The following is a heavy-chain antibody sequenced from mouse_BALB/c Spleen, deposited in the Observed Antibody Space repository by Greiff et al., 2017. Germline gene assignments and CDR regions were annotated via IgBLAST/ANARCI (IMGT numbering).Heavy chain of an antibody. V-gene: IGHV14-3*02. CDR1: GFNIKDTY. CDR2: IDPANGNT. D-gene: IGHD2-4*01. CDR3: APIYYDYDGAY. Sequence: EVQLVESGAELVKPGASVKLSCTASGFNIKDTYMHWVKQRPEQGLEWIGRIDPANGNTKYDPKFQGKATITADTSSNTAYLQLSSLTSEDTAVYYCAPIYYDYDGAYWGQGTLVTVSA. J-gene: IGHJ3*01.